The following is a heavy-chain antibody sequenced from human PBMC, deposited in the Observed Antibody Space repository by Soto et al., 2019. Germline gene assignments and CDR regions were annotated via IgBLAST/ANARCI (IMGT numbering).Heavy chain of an antibody. CDR2: INHSGST. Sequence: SETLSLTCAVYCGSFSGYYWSWIRQPPGKGLEWIGEINHSGSTNYNPSLKSRVTISVDTSKNQFSLKLSSVTAADTAVYYCARAYCSGGSCLAWFDPWGQGTLVTVSS. V-gene: IGHV4-34*01. CDR1: CGSFSGYY. J-gene: IGHJ5*02. D-gene: IGHD2-15*01. CDR3: ARAYCSGGSCLAWFDP.